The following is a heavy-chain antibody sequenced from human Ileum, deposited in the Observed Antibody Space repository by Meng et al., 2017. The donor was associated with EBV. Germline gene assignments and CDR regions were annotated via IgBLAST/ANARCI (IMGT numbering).Heavy chain of an antibody. J-gene: IGHJ4*02. CDR1: GYTFTSYG. D-gene: IGHD6-19*01. CDR2: ISAYNGNT. Sequence: QVQLVQSGAEVXXXXXAXKVXXXASGYTFTSYGISWVRQAPGQGLEWMGWISAYNGNTNYAQKLQGRVTMTTDTSTSTAYMELRSLRSDDTAVYYCARDPSNTSGRYAYFDYWGQGTLVTVSS. CDR3: ARDPSNTSGRYAYFDY. V-gene: IGHV1-18*01.